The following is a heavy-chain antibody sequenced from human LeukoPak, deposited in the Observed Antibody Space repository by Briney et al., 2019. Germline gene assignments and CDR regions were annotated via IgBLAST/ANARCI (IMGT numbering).Heavy chain of an antibody. CDR3: TRHVGSDYYDSSGNDASDY. Sequence: GGSLRLSCAASGFTFSGSAMHWVRQASGKGLEWVGRIRSKANSYATAYAASVKGRFTISRDDSKNTAYLQMNSLKTEDTAVYYCTRHVGSDYYDSSGNDASDYWGQGTLVTVSS. CDR2: IRSKANSYAT. CDR1: GFTFSGSA. V-gene: IGHV3-73*01. D-gene: IGHD3-22*01. J-gene: IGHJ4*02.